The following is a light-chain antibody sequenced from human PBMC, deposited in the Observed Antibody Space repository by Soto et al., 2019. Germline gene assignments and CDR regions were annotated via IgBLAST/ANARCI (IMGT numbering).Light chain of an antibody. V-gene: IGKV1-39*01. J-gene: IGKJ1*01. CDR2: AAS. CDR1: QSITTY. Sequence: TLAVTFRASQSITTYLNWYQQKPGKAPKLLIYAASSLQSGVPSRFTGSGSGTDFTLTICRLQPEDFATYFCQQCYSRSRRFCQVAKVAIK. CDR3: QQCYSRSRR.